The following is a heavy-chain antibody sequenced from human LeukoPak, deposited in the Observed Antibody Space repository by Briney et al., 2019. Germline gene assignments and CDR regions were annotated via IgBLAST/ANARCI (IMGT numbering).Heavy chain of an antibody. CDR1: GGSISSGDYY. D-gene: IGHD6-19*01. Sequence: PSETLSLTCTVSGGSISSGDYYWSWIRQPPGKGLEWIGYIYYSGSTYYNPSLKSRVTISVDTSKNQFSLKLSSVTAADTAVYYCARDQGSGWYRYYFDYWGQGTLVIVSS. CDR3: ARDQGSGWYRYYFDY. V-gene: IGHV4-30-4*01. J-gene: IGHJ4*02. CDR2: IYYSGST.